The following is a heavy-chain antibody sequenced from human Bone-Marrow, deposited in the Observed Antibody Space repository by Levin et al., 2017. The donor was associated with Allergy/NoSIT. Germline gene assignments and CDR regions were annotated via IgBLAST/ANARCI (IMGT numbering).Heavy chain of an antibody. D-gene: IGHD3-22*01. Sequence: SVKVSCKASGGTFSSYAISWVRQAPGQGLEWMGRIIPILGIANYAQKFQGRVTITADKSTSTAYMELSSLRSEDTAVYYCARGMVHYYDSSGPPYYYYYGMDVWGQGTTVTVSS. CDR2: IIPILGIA. V-gene: IGHV1-69*04. CDR3: ARGMVHYYDSSGPPYYYYYGMDV. J-gene: IGHJ6*02. CDR1: GGTFSSYA.